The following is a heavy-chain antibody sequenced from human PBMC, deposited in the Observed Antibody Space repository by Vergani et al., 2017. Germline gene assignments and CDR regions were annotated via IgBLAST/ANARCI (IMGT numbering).Heavy chain of an antibody. J-gene: IGHJ4*01. Sequence: EVQLVESGGGLEQPGRSLRLSCRASGFTFTDYGISWVRPAPGKGLGWVGFVRNKEDGGTPEHAASVKGRFTISRDDSKAIAYLQMNSLKTEDTAVCYCTTGFPGGSWSTYWGQGTLVTVSS. D-gene: IGHD3-16*01. V-gene: IGHV3-49*04. CDR1: GFTFTDYG. CDR3: TTGFPGGSWSTY. CDR2: VRNKEDGGTP.